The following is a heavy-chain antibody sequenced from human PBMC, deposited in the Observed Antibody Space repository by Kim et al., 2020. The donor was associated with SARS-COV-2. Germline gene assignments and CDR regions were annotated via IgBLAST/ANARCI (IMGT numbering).Heavy chain of an antibody. V-gene: IGHV3-30*02. J-gene: IGHJ4*02. CDR3: VKEAAFTTVVVDYYFDY. Sequence: GRFTITRDNSKNTLYLQMNSVRTEDTALYYCVKEAAFTTVVVDYYFDYWGQGTLVTVSS. D-gene: IGHD2-15*01.